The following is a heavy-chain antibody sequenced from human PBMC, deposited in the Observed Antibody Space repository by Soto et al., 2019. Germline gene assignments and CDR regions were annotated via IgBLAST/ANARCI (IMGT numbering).Heavy chain of an antibody. V-gene: IGHV3-11*01. CDR1: GFTFSDYY. J-gene: IGHJ4*02. Sequence: QVQLVESGGGLVKPGGSLRRSCAASGFTFSDYYMSWIRQAPGKGLEWVSYISSSGSTIYYADSVKGRFTISRDNAKNSLYLQMNSLRAEDTAVYYCARDPVLGYCSGGSCYMGPNFDYWGQGTLVTVSS. D-gene: IGHD2-15*01. CDR3: ARDPVLGYCSGGSCYMGPNFDY. CDR2: ISSSGSTI.